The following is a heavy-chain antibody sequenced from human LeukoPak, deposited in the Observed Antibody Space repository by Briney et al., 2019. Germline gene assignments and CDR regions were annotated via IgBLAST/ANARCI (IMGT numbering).Heavy chain of an antibody. D-gene: IGHD2-21*02. CDR2: IRYDGSNK. CDR1: GFTFSSYG. J-gene: IGHJ3*01. CDR3: ARVAYYRVTADQITDAFDV. Sequence: GGSLRLSCAASGFTFSSYGMHWVRQAPGKGLEWVAFIRYDGSNKYYADSVKGRFTISRDNSRSTLYLQMNSLRAEDTAVYFCARVAYYRVTADQITDAFDVWGRGTAVTVSS. V-gene: IGHV3-30*02.